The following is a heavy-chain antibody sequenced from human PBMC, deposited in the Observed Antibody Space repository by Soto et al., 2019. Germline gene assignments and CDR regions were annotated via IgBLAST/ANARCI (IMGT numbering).Heavy chain of an antibody. CDR3: TTVFEY. CDR2: IDGVGAGT. CDR1: GFTFTNYW. Sequence: EVQLVQSGGGSVQPGGSLRLSCAASGFTFTNYWMHWVRQVPGKGLVWVSRIDGVGAGTSYSDSVRGRFTISRDNAENMLYLKMITMRGEDMAVYYCTTVFEYWGKGTLVTVSA. J-gene: IGHJ4*02. V-gene: IGHV3-74*01.